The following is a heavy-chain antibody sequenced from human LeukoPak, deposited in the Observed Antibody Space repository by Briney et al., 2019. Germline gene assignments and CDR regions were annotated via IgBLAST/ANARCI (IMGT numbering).Heavy chain of an antibody. D-gene: IGHD6-13*01. V-gene: IGHV3-53*01. Sequence: TGGSLRLSCAASGFTVSSNYMSWVRQAPGKGLEWVSVIYSGGSTYYADSVKGRFTISRDNSKNTLYLQMNSLRAEDTAVYYCAKDRAAPATPYNWFDPWGQGTLVTVSS. CDR2: IYSGGST. CDR1: GFTVSSNY. CDR3: AKDRAAPATPYNWFDP. J-gene: IGHJ5*02.